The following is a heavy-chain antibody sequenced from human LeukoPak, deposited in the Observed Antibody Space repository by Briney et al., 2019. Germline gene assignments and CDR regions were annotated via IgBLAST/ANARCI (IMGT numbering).Heavy chain of an antibody. Sequence: ASVKVSCKASGYTFTSYDINWVRQAPGQGLEWMGWINPNSGGTNYAQKFQGRVTMTRDTSISTAYMELNRLRSDDTAVYYCARRHYYDSSGYDYWGQGTLVTVSS. CDR2: INPNSGGT. V-gene: IGHV1-2*02. CDR1: GYTFTSYD. D-gene: IGHD3-22*01. CDR3: ARRHYYDSSGYDY. J-gene: IGHJ4*02.